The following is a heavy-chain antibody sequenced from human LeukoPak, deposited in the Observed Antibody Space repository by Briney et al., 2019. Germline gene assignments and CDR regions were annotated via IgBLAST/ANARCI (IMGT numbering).Heavy chain of an antibody. CDR1: GEPFSGYH. V-gene: IGHV4-34*01. CDR3: ARGRYCNSTNCPYVGGFYYMDV. J-gene: IGHJ6*03. D-gene: IGHD2-2*01. CDR2: IDHSGST. Sequence: SETLSLTCAVYGEPFSGYHWTWIRQPPGKGPEWIGKIDHSGSTNYNPSLKSRVTISVATPKNQISLDLSSVTAADTAVYYCARGRYCNSTNCPYVGGFYYMDVWGKGTTVTLSS.